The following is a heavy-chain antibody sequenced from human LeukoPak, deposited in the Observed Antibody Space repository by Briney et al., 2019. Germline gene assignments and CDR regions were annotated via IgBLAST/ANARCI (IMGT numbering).Heavy chain of an antibody. CDR1: GYTFTDYY. V-gene: IGHV1-2*02. CDR3: ARRYCSSTSCYYFDY. CDR2: INANRGGT. D-gene: IGHD2-2*01. J-gene: IGHJ4*02. Sequence: ASLKVSCKASGYTFTDYYMHWVRQPPAQGLEWMGWINANRGGTNYAQRFHGRVTMTRDTSITTAYMELSRLKSDDTAVYFCARRYCSSTSCYYFDYWGQGTLVTVSS.